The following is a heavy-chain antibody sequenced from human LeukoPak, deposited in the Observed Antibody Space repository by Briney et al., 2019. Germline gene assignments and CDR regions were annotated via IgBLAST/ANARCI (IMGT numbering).Heavy chain of an antibody. CDR3: ARDLGAPYDILTGYDAFDI. V-gene: IGHV3-21*01. J-gene: IGHJ3*02. CDR2: ISSSSSYI. D-gene: IGHD3-9*01. Sequence: GGSLRLSCAASGFTFSSYGMNWVRQAPGKGLEWVSSISSSSSYIYYADSVKGRFTISRDNAKNSLYLQMNSLRAEDTAVYYCARDLGAPYDILTGYDAFDIWGQGTMVTVSS. CDR1: GFTFSSYG.